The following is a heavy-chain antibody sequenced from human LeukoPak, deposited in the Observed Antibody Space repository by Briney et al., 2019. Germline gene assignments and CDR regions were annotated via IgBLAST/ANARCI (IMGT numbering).Heavy chain of an antibody. V-gene: IGHV3-66*01. CDR2: IYSGGST. D-gene: IGHD3-10*01. CDR3: AGVWFGELGPIDY. Sequence: GGSLRLPCAASGFTVSSNYMSWVRQAPGKGLEWVSVIYSGGSTYYADSVKGRFTISRDNSKNTLYLQMNSLRAEDTAVYYCAGVWFGELGPIDYWGQGTLVTVSS. CDR1: GFTVSSNY. J-gene: IGHJ4*02.